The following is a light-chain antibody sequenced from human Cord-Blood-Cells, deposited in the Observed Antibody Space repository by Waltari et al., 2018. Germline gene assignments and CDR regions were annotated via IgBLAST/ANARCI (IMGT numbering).Light chain of an antibody. CDR1: SGHSSYA. J-gene: IGLJ3*02. V-gene: IGLV4-69*01. CDR2: LNSDGSP. Sequence: QLVLTQSPSASASLGASVKLTCTLSSGHSSYAIAWHQQQPEKGPRYLMKLNSDGSPSKGVGIPDLVSGSSSGAERYLTIASLQSEDEADYYCQTWGTGIRVFGGGTKLTVL. CDR3: QTWGTGIRV.